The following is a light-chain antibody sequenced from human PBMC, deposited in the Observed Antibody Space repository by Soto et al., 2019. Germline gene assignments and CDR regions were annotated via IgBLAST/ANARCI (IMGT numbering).Light chain of an antibody. CDR1: SSDVGGYNF. CDR3: SSLTTTSTLI. J-gene: IGLJ2*01. CDR2: DVT. Sequence: QAVVTQPASVSGSPGQSITISCTGTSSDVGGYNFVSWYQHHPGKAPKLIIYDVTNRPSGVSNRFSGSKSGDTASLTISGLQAEDAADYYCSSLTTTSTLIFGGGTKLTVL. V-gene: IGLV2-14*03.